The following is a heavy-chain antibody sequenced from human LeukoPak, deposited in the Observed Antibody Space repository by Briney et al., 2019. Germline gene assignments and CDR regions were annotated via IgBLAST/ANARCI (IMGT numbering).Heavy chain of an antibody. Sequence: GRSLRLSCAASGFTFDDYAMHWVRQAPGKGLEWVSGISWNSGSIAYADSVKSRFTISRDNAKNSLYLQMNSLRAEDMALYYCAKDMGPMTTVTTGIDYWGQGTLVTASS. CDR1: GFTFDDYA. D-gene: IGHD4-17*01. CDR2: ISWNSGSI. J-gene: IGHJ4*02. V-gene: IGHV3-9*03. CDR3: AKDMGPMTTVTTGIDY.